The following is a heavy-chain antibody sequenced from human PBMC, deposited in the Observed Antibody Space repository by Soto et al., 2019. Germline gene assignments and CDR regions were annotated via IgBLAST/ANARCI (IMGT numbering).Heavy chain of an antibody. CDR3: ARGPNSSGYYYGVDY. D-gene: IGHD3-22*01. V-gene: IGHV1-69*13. Sequence: GASVKVSCKASGGTFSSYAISWVRQAPGQGLEWMGGIIPIFGTANYAQKFQGRVTITADESTSTAYMELSSLRSEDTAVYYCARGPNSSGYYYGVDYWGQGTLVTVSS. CDR2: IIPIFGTA. CDR1: GGTFSSYA. J-gene: IGHJ4*02.